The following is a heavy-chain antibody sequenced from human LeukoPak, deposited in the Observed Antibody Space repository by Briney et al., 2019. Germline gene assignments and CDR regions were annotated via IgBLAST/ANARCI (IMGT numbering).Heavy chain of an antibody. D-gene: IGHD3-16*01. CDR1: GGSISPYF. J-gene: IGHJ4*02. V-gene: IGHV4-59*01. CDR2: ISYSGST. Sequence: SETLSLTCTVSGGSISPYFWSWIRQPPGKGLEWIGYISYSGSTNYNPSLKSRVTISVDTSKNQFSLQLSSVTAADTALYFCARLNFRGGEALHFDSWGQGTLVTVSS. CDR3: ARLNFRGGEALHFDS.